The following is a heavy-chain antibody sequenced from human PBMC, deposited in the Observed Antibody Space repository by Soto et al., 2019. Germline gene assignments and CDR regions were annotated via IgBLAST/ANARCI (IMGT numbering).Heavy chain of an antibody. CDR2: INHSGST. V-gene: IGHV4-34*01. CDR1: GGSFSGYY. CDR3: ASIFGRITIFGVVSMGYFDY. D-gene: IGHD3-3*01. Sequence: SETLSLTCAVYGGSFSGYYWSWIRQPPGKGLEWIGEINHSGSTNYNPSLKSRVTISVDTSKNQFSLKLSSVTAADTAVYYCASIFGRITIFGVVSMGYFDYWGQGTLVTVSS. J-gene: IGHJ4*02.